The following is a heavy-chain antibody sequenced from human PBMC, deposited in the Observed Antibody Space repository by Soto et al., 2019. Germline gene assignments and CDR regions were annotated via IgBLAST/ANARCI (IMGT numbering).Heavy chain of an antibody. Sequence: QLQLQESGPGLVKPSETLSLTCTVSGGSISSSSYYWGWIRQPPGKGLEWIGSIYYSGSTYYNPSLKRRVTISVDTSMNQFSLKLSSVTAAETAVYYCARRGYCSGGSCYPTPFAYWGQGTLVTVSS. D-gene: IGHD2-15*01. CDR1: GGSISSSSYY. CDR2: IYYSGST. CDR3: ARRGYCSGGSCYPTPFAY. V-gene: IGHV4-39*01. J-gene: IGHJ4*02.